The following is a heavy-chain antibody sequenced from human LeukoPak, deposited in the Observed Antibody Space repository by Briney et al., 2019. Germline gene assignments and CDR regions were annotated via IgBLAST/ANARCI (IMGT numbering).Heavy chain of an antibody. D-gene: IGHD1-1*01. CDR1: GYTFTGYY. CDR2: INPNSGGT. J-gene: IGHJ5*02. CDR3: AREFLAGNNWFDP. V-gene: IGHV1-2*02. Sequence: GASVKVSCKASGYTFTGYYMHWVRQAPGQGLEWMGWINPNSGGTNYAQKFQGRVNMTRDTSITTAHMELSRLRSDDTAVYYCAREFLAGNNWFDPWGQGTLVTVSS.